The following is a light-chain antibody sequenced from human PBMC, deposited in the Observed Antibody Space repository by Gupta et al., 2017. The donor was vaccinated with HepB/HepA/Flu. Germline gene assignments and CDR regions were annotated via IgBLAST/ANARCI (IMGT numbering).Light chain of an antibody. CDR3: SSYTSSRPVV. CDR2: DVS. J-gene: IGLJ2*01. V-gene: IGLV2-14*03. CDR1: SSDVGGYNY. Sequence: QSALTQPASVSGSPGQPITISCTGTSSDVGGYNYVSWYQQHPGKAPKLMIYDVSNRPSGVSNRFSGSKSGNTASLTISGLQAEDEADYYCSSYTSSRPVVFGGGTKLTVL.